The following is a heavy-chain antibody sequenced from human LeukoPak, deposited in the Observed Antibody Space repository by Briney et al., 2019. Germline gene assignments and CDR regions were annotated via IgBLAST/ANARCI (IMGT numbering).Heavy chain of an antibody. D-gene: IGHD3-22*01. V-gene: IGHV3-74*01. CDR1: GFTFEDYG. Sequence: GGSLRLSCAASGFTFEDYGLSWVRQAPGKGLVWVSRINSDGSSTSYADSVKGRFTISRDNAKNTLYLQMNSLRAEDTAVYYCARESGYDSSGYYDYWGQGTLVTVSS. CDR2: INSDGSST. J-gene: IGHJ4*02. CDR3: ARESGYDSSGYYDY.